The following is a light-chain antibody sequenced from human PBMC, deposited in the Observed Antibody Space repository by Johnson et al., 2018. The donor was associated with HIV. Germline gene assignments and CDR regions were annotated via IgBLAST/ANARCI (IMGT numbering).Light chain of an antibody. CDR1: SSNMGNNY. V-gene: IGLV1-51*01. CDR3: ATWDSSLSGV. Sequence: QSALTQPPSVSAAPRQRVTISCSGNSSNMGNNYVSWYQQVPGTAPKLLIYDNNKRPSGIPDRFSGAKSGTSATLAITGPPTGDEGDYYCATWDSSLSGVFGTGTKVTVL. J-gene: IGLJ1*01. CDR2: DNN.